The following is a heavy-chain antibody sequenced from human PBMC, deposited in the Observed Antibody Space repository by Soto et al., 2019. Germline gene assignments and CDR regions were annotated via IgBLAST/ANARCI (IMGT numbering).Heavy chain of an antibody. CDR1: GFTFSHAW. D-gene: IGHD4-4*01. J-gene: IGHJ5*02. CDR3: CVIKRRDQYSTSGYWFDP. Sequence: PVGSVRLSCAASGFTFSHAWMSWVRQAPGKGLEWVGRIKSKADGETKDYGAPVRGRFTISRDDSQDILYLHMNSLRIEDTAVYYCCVIKRRDQYSTSGYWFDPWGPGTLVTVSS. CDR2: IKSKADGETK. V-gene: IGHV3-15*01.